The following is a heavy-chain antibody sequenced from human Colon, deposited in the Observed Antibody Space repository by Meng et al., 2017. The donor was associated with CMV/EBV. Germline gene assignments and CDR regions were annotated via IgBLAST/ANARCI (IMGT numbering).Heavy chain of an antibody. CDR3: ARGNIDGNHGFDY. Sequence: CAASGFTFTGYWMHGVRQAPGKGLVWVSRINSDGSSTSYGDSVKGRFTISRDNAKNTLFLQVNSLRAEDTAVYYCARGNIDGNHGFDYWGQGTLVTVSS. CDR1: GFTFTGYW. J-gene: IGHJ4*02. D-gene: IGHD4-23*01. CDR2: INSDGSST. V-gene: IGHV3-74*01.